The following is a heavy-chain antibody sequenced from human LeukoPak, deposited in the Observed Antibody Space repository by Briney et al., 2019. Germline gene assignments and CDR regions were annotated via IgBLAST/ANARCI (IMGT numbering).Heavy chain of an antibody. CDR2: ISISGSTI. CDR1: GFTFSSYE. Sequence: GGSLRLSCAASGFTFSSYEMNWVRQAPGKGLEWVSFISISGSTIYYADSVKGRFTISRDNAKNSLYLQMNSLRAEDTAVYYCARDLPTGTYWAYFDNWGQGTLVTVSS. CDR3: ARDLPTGTYWAYFDN. D-gene: IGHD1-26*01. J-gene: IGHJ4*02. V-gene: IGHV3-48*03.